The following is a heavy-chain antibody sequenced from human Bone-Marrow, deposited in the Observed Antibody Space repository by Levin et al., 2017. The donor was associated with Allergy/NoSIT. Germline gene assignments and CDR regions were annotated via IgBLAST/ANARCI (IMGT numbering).Heavy chain of an antibody. CDR1: GDSIISGHYY. J-gene: IGHJ5*01. Sequence: SQTLSLTCTVSGDSIISGHYYWSWIRQPPGKGLEWIGHSYYSGTAYYNPSLTSRLTISVDTSQNQFSLKLSSVTAADTAVYYCARVRNAGGRGWFDSWGQGTLVTVSS. CDR3: ARVRNAGGRGWFDS. D-gene: IGHD2-8*02. CDR2: SYYSGTA. V-gene: IGHV4-31*03.